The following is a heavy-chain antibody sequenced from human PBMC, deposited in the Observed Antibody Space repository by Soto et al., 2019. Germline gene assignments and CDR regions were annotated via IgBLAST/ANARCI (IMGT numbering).Heavy chain of an antibody. Sequence: QVQLVESGGGVVQPGRSLRLSCAASGFTFSSYAMHWVRQAPGKGLEWVAVISYDGSNKYYADSVKGRFTISRDNSKNTLYLQMHSQRAEDTAVYYCASHGGHTTWYFDLWGRGTLVTVSS. CDR2: ISYDGSNK. CDR1: GFTFSSYA. J-gene: IGHJ2*01. CDR3: ASHGGHTTWYFDL. D-gene: IGHD4-17*01. V-gene: IGHV3-30-3*01.